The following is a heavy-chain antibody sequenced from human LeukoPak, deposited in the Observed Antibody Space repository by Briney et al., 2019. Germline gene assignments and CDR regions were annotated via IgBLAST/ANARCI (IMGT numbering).Heavy chain of an antibody. CDR3: ARHSLCSSSWCLKCAFDI. CDR2: IYYTGSS. J-gene: IGHJ3*02. CDR1: GGSISSSNYY. Sequence: SETLSLTCTVSGGSISSSNYYWGWIRQPPGKGLEWIGSIYYTGSSYYNPSLRSRVTISVDTSKSQFSLKLTSVTAADSAVYYCARHSLCSSSWCLKCAFDIWGLGTMVTVSS. D-gene: IGHD6-13*01. V-gene: IGHV4-39*01.